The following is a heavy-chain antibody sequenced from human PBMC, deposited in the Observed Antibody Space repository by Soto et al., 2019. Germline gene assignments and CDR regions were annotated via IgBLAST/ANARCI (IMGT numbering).Heavy chain of an antibody. CDR1: GGTVSSYA. CDR3: ARDKFTYRRYCSGGSCYSPYYYGMDV. Sequence: ASVKVSCKASGGTVSSYAISWVRQAPGQGLEWMGGIIPIFGTANYAQKFQGRVTITADESTSTAYMELSSLRSEDTAVYYCARDKFTYRRYCSGGSCYSPYYYGMDVWGKGTTVTVSS. J-gene: IGHJ6*04. D-gene: IGHD2-15*01. V-gene: IGHV1-69*13. CDR2: IIPIFGTA.